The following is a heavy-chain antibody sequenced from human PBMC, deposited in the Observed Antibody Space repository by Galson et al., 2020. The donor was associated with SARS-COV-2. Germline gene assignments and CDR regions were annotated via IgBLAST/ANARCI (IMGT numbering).Heavy chain of an antibody. V-gene: IGHV6-1*01. J-gene: IGHJ6*02. CDR1: GDSVSSNSAA. D-gene: IGHD1-20*01. CDR3: ARALLTGMNIIYVRGMDV. CDR2: TYHRSKWYN. Sequence: SQTLSLTCAISGDSVSSNSAAWNWIRQSPSRGLEWLGRTYHRSKWYNDYAVSVKSRITINPDTSKNQFSLQLNSVTPEDTAVYYCARALLTGMNIIYVRGMDVWGQGTTVTVSS.